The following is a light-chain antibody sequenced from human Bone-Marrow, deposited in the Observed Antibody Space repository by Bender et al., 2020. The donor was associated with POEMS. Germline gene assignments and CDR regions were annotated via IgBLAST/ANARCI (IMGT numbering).Light chain of an antibody. J-gene: IGLJ2*01. V-gene: IGLV3-25*03. Sequence: SPELTQPPSVSVSPGQTARITCSGDELPKQYAYWYQQRPGQAPLQVIYKDIERPSGIPQRFSGSRSGTTATLTISGVQEGDDDAYFCQTADSSGVLFGGGTKLAVL. CDR2: KDI. CDR3: QTADSSGVL. CDR1: ELPKQY.